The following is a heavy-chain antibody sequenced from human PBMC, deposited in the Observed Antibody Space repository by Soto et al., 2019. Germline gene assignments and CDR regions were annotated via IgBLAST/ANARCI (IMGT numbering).Heavy chain of an antibody. Sequence: PSETLSLTCTVSGGSISSGDYYWSGIRQPPGKGLEWIGYIYYSGSTYYNPSLKSRVTISVDTSKNQFSLKLSSVTAADTAVYYCASGGGYYDFWSGYRPYGMDVWGQGTTVTVSS. CDR3: ASGGGYYDFWSGYRPYGMDV. D-gene: IGHD3-3*01. V-gene: IGHV4-30-4*01. J-gene: IGHJ6*02. CDR1: GGSISSGDYY. CDR2: IYYSGST.